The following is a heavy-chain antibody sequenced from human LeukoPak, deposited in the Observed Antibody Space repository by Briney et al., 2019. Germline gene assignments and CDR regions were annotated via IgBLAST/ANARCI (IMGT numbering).Heavy chain of an antibody. V-gene: IGHV4-39*02. D-gene: IGHD2-15*01. CDR2: IYYSGST. Sequence: SETLSLTCTVSGGSISSSSYYWGWIRQPPGKGLGWIGSIYYSGSTYYNPSLKSRVTISVDTSKNQFSLKLSSVTAADTAVYYCAGEDIVVVVAATNNWFDPWGQGTLVTVSS. J-gene: IGHJ5*02. CDR1: GGSISSSSYY. CDR3: AGEDIVVVVAATNNWFDP.